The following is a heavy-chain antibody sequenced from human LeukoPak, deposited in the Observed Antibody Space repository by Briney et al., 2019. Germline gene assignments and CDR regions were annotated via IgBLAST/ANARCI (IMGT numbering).Heavy chain of an antibody. V-gene: IGHV4-34*01. CDR3: ATSYCGGDCHSRTGDY. Sequence: SETLSLTCAVCGGSFSGYYWSWIRQPPGKGLEWIGEINHSGSTNYNPSLKSRVTISVDTSKNQFSLKLSSVTAADTAVYYCATSYCGGDCHSRTGDYWGQGTLVTVSS. D-gene: IGHD2-21*02. CDR1: GGSFSGYY. J-gene: IGHJ4*02. CDR2: INHSGST.